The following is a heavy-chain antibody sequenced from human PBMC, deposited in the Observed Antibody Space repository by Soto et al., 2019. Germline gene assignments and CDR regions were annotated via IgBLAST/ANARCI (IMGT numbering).Heavy chain of an antibody. J-gene: IGHJ6*02. CDR3: AKAYYYDSSGYYDNYYAMDV. D-gene: IGHD3-22*01. CDR2: ISNDGTNQ. V-gene: IGHV3-30*18. Sequence: GGSLRLSCDASGFTLSGFAMHWVRQAPGQGLEWVAVISNDGTNQYYSESVKGRFTISRDNSKNTLYLQMNNLRAEDTAVYYCAKAYYYDSSGYYDNYYAMDVWGQGTTVTVSS. CDR1: GFTLSGFA.